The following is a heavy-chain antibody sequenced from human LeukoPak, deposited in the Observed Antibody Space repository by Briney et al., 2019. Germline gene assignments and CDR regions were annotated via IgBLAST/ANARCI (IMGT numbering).Heavy chain of an antibody. CDR3: ASADPQYYYDSSGYLDI. D-gene: IGHD3-22*01. Sequence: SETLSLTCTVSGGSISSYYWSWIRQPPGKGLEWIVYIYTSGSTNYNPSLKSRVTISVDTSKNQFSLKLSSVTAVDTAVYYCASADPQYYYDSSGYLDIWGQGTMVTVSS. V-gene: IGHV4-4*09. J-gene: IGHJ3*02. CDR1: GGSISSYY. CDR2: IYTSGST.